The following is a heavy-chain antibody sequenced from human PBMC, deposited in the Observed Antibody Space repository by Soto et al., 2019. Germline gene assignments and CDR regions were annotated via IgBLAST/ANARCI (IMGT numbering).Heavy chain of an antibody. V-gene: IGHV3-15*07. J-gene: IGHJ3*02. CDR1: GFPFSNAW. CDR2: IKSKTDGGTT. CDR3: TRKRRITMIVVADDAFDI. Sequence: PGGSLSLSCAASGFPFSNAWMNWVRQAPGKGLEWVGRIKSKTDGGTTDYAAPVKGRFTISRDDSKNTLYLQMNSLKTEDTAVYYCTRKRRITMIVVADDAFDIWGQGTMVTVSS. D-gene: IGHD3-22*01.